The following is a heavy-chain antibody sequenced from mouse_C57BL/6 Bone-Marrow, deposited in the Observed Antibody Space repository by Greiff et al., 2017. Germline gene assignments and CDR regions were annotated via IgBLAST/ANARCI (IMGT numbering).Heavy chain of an antibody. J-gene: IGHJ4*01. V-gene: IGHV7-1*01. CDR2: SRNKANDYTT. Sequence: EVKVVESGGGLVQSGRSLRLSCATSGFTFSDFYMEWVRQAPGTGLEWIAASRNKANDYTTEYSASVKGRFIVSRDTSQSILYLQMNALRAEDTAIYYCARDNYYGSSYAMDYWGQGTSVTVSS. CDR3: ARDNYYGSSYAMDY. D-gene: IGHD1-1*01. CDR1: GFTFSDFY.